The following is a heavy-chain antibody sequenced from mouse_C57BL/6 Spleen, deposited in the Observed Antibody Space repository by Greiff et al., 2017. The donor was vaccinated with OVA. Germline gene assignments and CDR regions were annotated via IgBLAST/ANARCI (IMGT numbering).Heavy chain of an antibody. CDR2: IYPGSGNT. Sequence: VQLKESGAELVRPGASVKLSCKASGYTFTDYYINWVKQRPGQGLEWIARIYPGSGNTYYNEKFKGKATLTAEKSSSTAYMQLSSLTSEDSAVYFCARSYDYDDYWGQGTLVTVSA. V-gene: IGHV1-76*01. D-gene: IGHD2-4*01. CDR3: ARSYDYDDY. J-gene: IGHJ3*01. CDR1: GYTFTDYY.